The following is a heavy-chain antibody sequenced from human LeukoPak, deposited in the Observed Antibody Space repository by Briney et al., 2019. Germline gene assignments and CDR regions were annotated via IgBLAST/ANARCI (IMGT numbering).Heavy chain of an antibody. CDR3: ARLGTGTTGWFDP. Sequence: SETLSLTCTVSGGSISSFYWSWIRQPPGKGLEWIGYIFYTGSTNYNPSLKSRVTISVDTSKNQFSLKLSSVTAADTAVYYCARLGTGTTGWFDPWGQGTLVTVSS. D-gene: IGHD1-7*01. V-gene: IGHV4-59*08. J-gene: IGHJ5*02. CDR1: GGSISSFY. CDR2: IFYTGST.